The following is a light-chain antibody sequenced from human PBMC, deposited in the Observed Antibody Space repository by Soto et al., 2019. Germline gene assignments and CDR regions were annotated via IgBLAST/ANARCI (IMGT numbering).Light chain of an antibody. J-gene: IGKJ4*01. CDR2: DAS. V-gene: IGKV3-11*01. CDR3: QQRSNWPPVT. Sequence: EIGLTQSPATLSLSPGARATLYCRASQSVSSYLAWYQQKPGQAPRLLIYDASNRATGIPARFSGSGSGTDFTLTISSLEPEDFAVYYCQQRSNWPPVTFGGGTKVEIK. CDR1: QSVSSY.